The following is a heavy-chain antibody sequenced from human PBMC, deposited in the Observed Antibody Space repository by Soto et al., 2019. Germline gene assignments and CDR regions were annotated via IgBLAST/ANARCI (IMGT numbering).Heavy chain of an antibody. V-gene: IGHV3-23*01. D-gene: IGHD3-9*01. J-gene: IGHJ5*02. CDR3: AKEGNPIPYLTGYYRLGWFDP. CDR2: ISGSGGST. Sequence: LRLSCAASGFTFSSYAMSWVRQAPGKGLEWVSAISGSGGSTYYADSVKCRFTISRDNSKNTLYLQMNSLRAEDTAVYYCAKEGNPIPYLTGYYRLGWFDPWGQGTLVTVSS. CDR1: GFTFSSYA.